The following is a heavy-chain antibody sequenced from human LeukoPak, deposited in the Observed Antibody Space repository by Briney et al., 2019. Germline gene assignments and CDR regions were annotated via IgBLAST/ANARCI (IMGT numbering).Heavy chain of an antibody. V-gene: IGHV3-48*03. Sequence: GGSLRLSCAASGFTFSSYEMNWVRQAPGKGLEWVSYISSSGSTIYYADSVKGRFTISRDNAKNSLYLQMNSLRAEDTAVYYCATGGGSYCLDYWGQGTLVTVSS. CDR1: GFTFSSYE. J-gene: IGHJ4*02. CDR3: ATGGGSYCLDY. D-gene: IGHD2-8*02. CDR2: ISSSGSTI.